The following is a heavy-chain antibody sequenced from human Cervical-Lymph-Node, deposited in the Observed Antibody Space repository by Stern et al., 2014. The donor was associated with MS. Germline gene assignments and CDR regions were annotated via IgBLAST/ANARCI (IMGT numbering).Heavy chain of an antibody. CDR3: ARNRNYYDRSDLFDY. CDR1: GFSLSTSGVG. D-gene: IGHD3-22*01. CDR2: IYWDDDK. J-gene: IGHJ4*02. Sequence: QVTLKESGPTLVKPTQTLTLTCTFSGFSLSTSGVGVGWIRQPPGQALEWLALIYWDDDKRYSPSLKSRLTITKDTSKTQVVLTMTNMDPVDTATYYCARNRNYYDRSDLFDYWGQGTLVTVSS. V-gene: IGHV2-5*02.